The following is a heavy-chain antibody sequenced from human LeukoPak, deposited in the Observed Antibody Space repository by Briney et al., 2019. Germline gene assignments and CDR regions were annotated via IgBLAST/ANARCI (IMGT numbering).Heavy chain of an antibody. J-gene: IGHJ5*02. V-gene: IGHV4-39*07. D-gene: IGHD3-22*01. CDR3: ARDSTMSWFDP. Sequence: SETLSLTCTVSGGSISSSSAYWGWIRQPPGKGLEWIGSIYYSKNTYYNPSLKSRVTISADTSKNQFSLTLGSVTAADTAVYYCARDSTMSWFDPWGQGTLVTVSS. CDR2: IYYSKNT. CDR1: GGSISSSSAY.